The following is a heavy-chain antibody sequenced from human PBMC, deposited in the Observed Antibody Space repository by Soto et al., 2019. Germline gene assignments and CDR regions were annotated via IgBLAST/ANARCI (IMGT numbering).Heavy chain of an antibody. CDR1: GGSISSYY. D-gene: IGHD5-12*01. J-gene: IGHJ4*02. V-gene: IGHV4-59*01. Sequence: SETLSLTCTVSGGSISSYYWSWIRQPPGKGLEWIGYIYYSGSTNYNPSLKSRVTISVDTSKNQFSLKLSSVTAADTAVYYCAREGDGYNSFDYWGQGTPVTVSS. CDR3: AREGDGYNSFDY. CDR2: IYYSGST.